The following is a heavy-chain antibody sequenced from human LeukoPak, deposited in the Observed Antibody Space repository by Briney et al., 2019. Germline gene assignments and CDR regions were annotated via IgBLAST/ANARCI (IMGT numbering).Heavy chain of an antibody. J-gene: IGHJ4*02. CDR2: IYLKSGGT. Sequence: ASVKVSCKASGYTFIDYYMHWVRQAPGQGLEWMGWIYLKSGGTSYAQKFQDRVAMIRDTSISTAYMELTRLRSDGTAVYYCARAYSSGWYGSTDYWGQGTLVTVSS. D-gene: IGHD6-19*01. V-gene: IGHV1-2*02. CDR3: ARAYSSGWYGSTDY. CDR1: GYTFIDYY.